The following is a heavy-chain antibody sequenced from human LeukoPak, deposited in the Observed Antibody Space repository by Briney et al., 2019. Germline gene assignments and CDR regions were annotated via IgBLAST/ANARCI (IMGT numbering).Heavy chain of an antibody. CDR3: ARRGFTYYYDSSGYYYGYYFDY. D-gene: IGHD3-22*01. V-gene: IGHV4-39*01. J-gene: IGHJ4*02. CDR1: GGSISSSSYY. CDR2: IYYSGST. Sequence: PSETLSLTCTVSGGSISSSSYYWGWIRQPPGKGLEWIGSIYYSGSTYYNPFLKSRVTISVDTSKNQFSLKLSSVTAADTAVYYCARRGFTYYYDSSGYYYGYYFDYWGQGTLVTVSS.